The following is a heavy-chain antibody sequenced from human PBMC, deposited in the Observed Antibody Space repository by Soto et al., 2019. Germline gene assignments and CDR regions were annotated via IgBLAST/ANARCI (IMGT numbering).Heavy chain of an antibody. CDR1: GYTFTSYG. J-gene: IGHJ4*02. CDR3: VTTGSYGFIGFEY. CDR2: INPNSGNT. V-gene: IGHV1-18*01. Sequence: ASVKVSCKASGYTFTSYGINWVRQAPGQGFEWMGWINPNSGNTRYAQKLQGRVTITRDTSTSTAYMELSSLRSEDTAVFSCVTTGSYGFIGFEYWGQGTLVTVSS. D-gene: IGHD3-10*01.